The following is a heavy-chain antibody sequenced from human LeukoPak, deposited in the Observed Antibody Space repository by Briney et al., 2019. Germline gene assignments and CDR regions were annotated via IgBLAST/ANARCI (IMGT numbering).Heavy chain of an antibody. CDR3: AKAMVRGVMRSPFDY. V-gene: IGHV3-9*03. Sequence: PGGSLRLSCAASGFTFDDYAMQWVRQAPGKGLEWVSGISWNSGSVGYADSVKGRFTISRDNAKNSLYLQMNSLRAEDMALYYCAKAMVRGVMRSPFDYWGQGTLVTVSS. J-gene: IGHJ4*02. D-gene: IGHD3-10*01. CDR1: GFTFDDYA. CDR2: ISWNSGSV.